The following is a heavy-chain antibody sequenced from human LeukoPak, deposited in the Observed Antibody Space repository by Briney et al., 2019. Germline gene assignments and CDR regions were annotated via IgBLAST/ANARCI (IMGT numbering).Heavy chain of an antibody. CDR3: ARAGITMIVVPRPFDY. Sequence: ASVKVSCKASGYTFTSYYMHWVRQAPGQGLEWMGIINPSGGSTSYAQKFQGRVTMTSDTSTSTVYMELSSLRSEDTAVYYCARAGITMIVVPRPFDYWSQGTLVTVSS. CDR1: GYTFTSYY. V-gene: IGHV1-46*01. D-gene: IGHD3-22*01. J-gene: IGHJ4*02. CDR2: INPSGGST.